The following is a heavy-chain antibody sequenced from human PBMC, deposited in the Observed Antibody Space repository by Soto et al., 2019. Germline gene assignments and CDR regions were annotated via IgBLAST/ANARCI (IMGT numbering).Heavy chain of an antibody. D-gene: IGHD1-1*01. CDR1: GGTFSSYT. V-gene: IGHV1-69*02. Sequence: QVQLVQSGAEVKKPGSSVKVSCKASGGTFSSYTISWVRQAPGQGLEWMGRIIPILGIANYAQKFQCRVTSTADKSTSTACMELRSLRSEDTAVYYCASQTSLEYNTGTRNDYCGQGTLVTVSS. J-gene: IGHJ4*02. CDR2: IIPILGIA. CDR3: ASQTSLEYNTGTRNDY.